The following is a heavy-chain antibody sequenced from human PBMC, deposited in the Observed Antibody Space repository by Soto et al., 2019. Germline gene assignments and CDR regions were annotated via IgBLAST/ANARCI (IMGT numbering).Heavy chain of an antibody. V-gene: IGHV3-23*01. CDR1: GFTFSNYG. J-gene: IGHJ4*02. CDR2: VSDNGGRT. D-gene: IGHD4-4*01. Sequence: GGSLRLSCAASGFTFSNYGMSWVRQAPGKGLEWVSAVSDNGGRTRYADSVKGRFTISRDNSKNTLYLQMLSLRDDDTDIYYYEKDYCNPRYFDNWGQGTLVTVSS. CDR3: EKDYCNPRYFDN.